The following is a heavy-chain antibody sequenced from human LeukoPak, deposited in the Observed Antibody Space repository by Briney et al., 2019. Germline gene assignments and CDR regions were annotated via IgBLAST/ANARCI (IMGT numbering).Heavy chain of an antibody. CDR3: ARDRPAAGYYYYMDV. J-gene: IGHJ6*03. CDR2: IYHSGST. D-gene: IGHD6-13*01. CDR1: GGSISSSNW. V-gene: IGHV4-4*02. Sequence: SETLSLTCAVSGGSISSSNWWSWVRQPPGKGLEWIGEIYHSGSTNYNPSLKSRVTISVDKSKNQFSLKLSSVTAADTAVYYCARDRPAAGYYYYMDVWGKGTTVTVSS.